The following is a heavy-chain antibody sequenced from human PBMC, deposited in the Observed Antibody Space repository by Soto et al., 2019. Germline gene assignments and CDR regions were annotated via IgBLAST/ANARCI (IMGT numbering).Heavy chain of an antibody. J-gene: IGHJ6*02. Sequence: GASVKVSCKASGGTFSSYAISWVRQAPGQGLEWMGGIIPIFGTANYAQKFQGRVTITADESTSTAYMELSSLRSEDTAVYYCARGAWEPHLDHYYYYYGMDVWGQGTTVTVSS. D-gene: IGHD1-26*01. CDR1: GGTFSSYA. CDR2: IIPIFGTA. CDR3: ARGAWEPHLDHYYYYYGMDV. V-gene: IGHV1-69*13.